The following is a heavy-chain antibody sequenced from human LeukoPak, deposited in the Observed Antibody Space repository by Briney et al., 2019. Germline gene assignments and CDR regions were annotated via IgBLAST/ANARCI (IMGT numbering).Heavy chain of an antibody. Sequence: GESLKISCKGSGYSFTSYWIGWVRQMPGKGLEWMGIIYPGDAATRYSPSFQGQVTISADKSINTAYLQWSSLKASDTAMYYCARFQSWLHLGGDAFDIWGQGTMVTVSS. CDR2: IYPGDAAT. V-gene: IGHV5-51*01. CDR3: ARFQSWLHLGGDAFDI. J-gene: IGHJ3*02. CDR1: GYSFTSYW. D-gene: IGHD5-12*01.